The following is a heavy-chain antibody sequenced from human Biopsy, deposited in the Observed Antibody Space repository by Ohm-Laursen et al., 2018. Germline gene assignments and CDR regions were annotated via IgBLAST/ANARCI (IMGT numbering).Heavy chain of an antibody. J-gene: IGHJ4*02. CDR3: ARSGSDSLNYYFDF. V-gene: IGHV6-1*01. CDR1: GDNGSNNRAA. CDR2: TFYRAKWYT. Sequence: SQTLSLTCALSGDNGSNNRAALNWIRQSPSRGLEWLGRTFYRAKWYTDFAVSVKSRITLTPDPSTNQFSLQLNSVTPDDTAVYYCARSGSDSLNYYFDFWGQGTLVTVSS. D-gene: IGHD2-21*02.